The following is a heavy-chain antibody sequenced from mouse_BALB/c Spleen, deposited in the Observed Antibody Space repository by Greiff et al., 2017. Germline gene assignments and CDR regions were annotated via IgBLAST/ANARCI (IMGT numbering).Heavy chain of an antibody. D-gene: IGHD1-1*01. V-gene: IGHV5-6-5*01. CDR3: ARGTVVASFDY. Sequence: EVQLVESGGGLVKPGGSLKLSCAASGFTFSSYAMSWVRQTPEKRLEWVASISSGGSTYYPDSVKGRFTISRDNARNILYLQMSSLRSEDTAMYYCARGTVVASFDYWGQGTTLTVSS. J-gene: IGHJ2*01. CDR1: GFTFSSYA. CDR2: ISSGGST.